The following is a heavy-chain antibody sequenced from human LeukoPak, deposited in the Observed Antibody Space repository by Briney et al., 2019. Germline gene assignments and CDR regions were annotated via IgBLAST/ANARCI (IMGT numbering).Heavy chain of an antibody. CDR3: ARGRITIFGVVTPHFDY. CDR2: IDNSGST. J-gene: IGHJ4*02. CDR1: RGSISSYY. D-gene: IGHD3-3*01. Sequence: SETLSFTCTVSRGSISSYYWSWIRQPPGKGLEWTGYIDNSGSTNSNPSLKSRVAMSVDTSKNEFSLKLSSVTAADTAVYYCARGRITIFGVVTPHFDYWGQGTLVTVSS. V-gene: IGHV4-59*01.